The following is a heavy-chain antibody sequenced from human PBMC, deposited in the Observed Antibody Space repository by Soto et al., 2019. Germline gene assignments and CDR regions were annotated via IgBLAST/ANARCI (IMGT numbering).Heavy chain of an antibody. CDR2: IYQTGST. J-gene: IGHJ4*02. CDR1: NGSISSSTW. Sequence: QVQLKESGPGLVKSSGTLSLTCAVSNGSISSSTWWSWVRQPPGKGLEWIGEIYQTGSTNYNPSLKSRVTISIDKANNHFSLRLTSTTAADTAVYYCARETFLAGTLFDYWGPGTLVIVAS. D-gene: IGHD6-19*01. V-gene: IGHV4-4*02. CDR3: ARETFLAGTLFDY.